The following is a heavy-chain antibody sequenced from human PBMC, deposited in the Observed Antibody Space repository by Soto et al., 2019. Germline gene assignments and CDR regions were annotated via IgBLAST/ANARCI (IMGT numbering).Heavy chain of an antibody. D-gene: IGHD2-15*01. CDR3: AREDVHCSGGIWYGVPMGV. CDR2: IQRGGSI. Sequence: EVQLVESGGDLVQPGGSLRLSCAASGFTVSSKYMSWVRQAPGKGLEWVAVIQRGGSIYYADSVKGRFASSRDSSKNTLYVQMGGLRGEDTAVYYCAREDVHCSGGIWYGVPMGVWGKGTTVTVSS. CDR1: GFTVSSKY. V-gene: IGHV3-66*01. J-gene: IGHJ6*03.